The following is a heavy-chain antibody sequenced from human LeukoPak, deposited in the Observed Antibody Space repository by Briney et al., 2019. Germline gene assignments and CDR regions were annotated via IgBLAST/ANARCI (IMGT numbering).Heavy chain of an antibody. CDR3: AREGVTTSLDY. Sequence: GGSLRLSCAASGFSFSSYGMHWVRQAPGKGLEWVAVIWYDGSNKYYADSVKGRFTISRDNSKNTLYLQMNSLRAEDTAVYYCAREGVTTSLDYWGQGTLVTVSS. CDR1: GFSFSSYG. V-gene: IGHV3-33*01. CDR2: IWYDGSNK. D-gene: IGHD4-17*01. J-gene: IGHJ4*02.